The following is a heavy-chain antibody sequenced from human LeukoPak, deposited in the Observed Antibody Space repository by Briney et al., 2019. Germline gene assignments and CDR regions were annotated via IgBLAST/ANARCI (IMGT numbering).Heavy chain of an antibody. D-gene: IGHD1-26*01. Sequence: SETLSLTCTVSGGSIRSSSYNWGWIRQPPGKGLEWIGSIHYTGTTFYNPSLKSRVTISVDTSKNQFSLKLKSVTAADTAVYYCARTGGSLYFYYYMDVWGKGTTVTVSS. CDR2: IHYTGTT. CDR3: ARTGGSLYFYYYMDV. CDR1: GGSIRSSSYN. J-gene: IGHJ6*03. V-gene: IGHV4-39*07.